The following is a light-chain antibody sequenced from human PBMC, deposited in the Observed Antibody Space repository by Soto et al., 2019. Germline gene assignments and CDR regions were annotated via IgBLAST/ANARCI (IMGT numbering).Light chain of an antibody. V-gene: IGLV2-23*01. CDR3: CSYAGSSTPV. CDR1: SSDVGSYNL. CDR2: EGS. Sequence: QSALTQPASVSGSPGQSITISCTGTSSDVGSYNLVSWYQQHPGKAPKLMIYEGSKRPSGVSNRFSGSKSGNTASLTISGLQAEDEADYYCCSYAGSSTPVFGGGTKGPS. J-gene: IGLJ2*01.